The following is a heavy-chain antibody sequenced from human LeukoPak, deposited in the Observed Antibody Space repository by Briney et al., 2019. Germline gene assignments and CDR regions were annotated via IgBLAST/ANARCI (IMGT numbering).Heavy chain of an antibody. Sequence: ASVKVSCKASGDTFTSYGISWVRQAAGQGLEWMGWISAYNGNTNYAQKLQGRITMTTDTSTSTAYMELRSLRSDDTAVYYCAREKNQLLENYWGQGTLVTVSS. CDR2: ISAYNGNT. D-gene: IGHD2-2*01. V-gene: IGHV1-18*01. CDR1: GDTFTSYG. J-gene: IGHJ4*02. CDR3: AREKNQLLENY.